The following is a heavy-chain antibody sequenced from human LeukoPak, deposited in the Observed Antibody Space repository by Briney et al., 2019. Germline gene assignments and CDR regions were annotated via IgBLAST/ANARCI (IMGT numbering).Heavy chain of an antibody. CDR3: AREQVVGSGTEDYYYGMDV. D-gene: IGHD3-10*01. J-gene: IGHJ6*02. V-gene: IGHV1-69*04. CDR2: IIPILGIA. Sequence: ASVKVSCKASGGTFSSYAISWVRQAPGQGLEWMGRIIPILGIANYAQKFQGRVTITADKSTSTAYMELSSLRSEDTAVYYCAREQVVGSGTEDYYYGMDVWGQGTTVTVSS. CDR1: GGTFSSYA.